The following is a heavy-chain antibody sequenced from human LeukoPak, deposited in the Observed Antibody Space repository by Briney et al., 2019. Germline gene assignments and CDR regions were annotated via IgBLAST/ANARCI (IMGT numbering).Heavy chain of an antibody. CDR3: AKRGVVIRVILVGFHKEAYYFDS. CDR2: ISGSGDRT. CDR1: GITLSNYG. Sequence: GGSLRLSCAVSGITLSNYGMSWVRQAPGKGLQWVAGISGSGDRTNYADSVKGRFTVSRDNSKNTLYLQMNSLRAEDTAVYFCAKRGVVIRVILVGFHKEAYYFDSWGQGALVTVSS. V-gene: IGHV3-23*01. D-gene: IGHD3-22*01. J-gene: IGHJ4*02.